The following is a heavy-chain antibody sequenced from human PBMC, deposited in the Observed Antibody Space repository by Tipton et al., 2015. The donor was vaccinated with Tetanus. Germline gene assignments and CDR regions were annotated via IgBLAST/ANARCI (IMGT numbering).Heavy chain of an antibody. J-gene: IGHJ5*02. V-gene: IGHV4-30-4*01. D-gene: IGHD2-21*02. CDR2: TYYSGST. CDR1: GGSISSGDYY. CDR3: ARDRAYCGGDCYYRNNWFDP. Sequence: TLSLTCTVSGGSISSGDYYWSWIRQPPGKGLEWIGYTYYSGSTYYNPSLKSRVTISVDTSKNQFSLKLSSVTAADTAVYYCARDRAYCGGDCYYRNNWFDPWGQGTLVTVSS.